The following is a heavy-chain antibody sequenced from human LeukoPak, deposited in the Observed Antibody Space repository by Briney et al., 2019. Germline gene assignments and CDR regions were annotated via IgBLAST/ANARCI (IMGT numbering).Heavy chain of an antibody. CDR2: INQDGSDK. J-gene: IGHJ6*02. V-gene: IGHV3-7*01. CDR3: AWYGVTHGLDV. CDR1: GFSLSNYW. D-gene: IGHD3-10*01. Sequence: GGSLRLSCAASGFSLSNYWMSWVRQAPGKGLEWVANINQDGSDKYYVDSVMGRFTISKDSAKNSVYLQMNSLRPEDTAIYYCAWYGVTHGLDVWGQGTTVTVSS.